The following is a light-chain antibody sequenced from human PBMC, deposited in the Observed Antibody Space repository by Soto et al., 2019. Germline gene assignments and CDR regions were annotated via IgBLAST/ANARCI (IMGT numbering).Light chain of an antibody. V-gene: IGKV3-15*01. Sequence: EIVMTQSPATLSVSPGERAALSCRASQSVGSNLAWYQQKPGQAPRLLIYGASSRATGIPARFSGSGSGTEFTLTISSLQSEDFAVYYCQQYYDWPPLTFGGGTKVDIK. CDR2: GAS. CDR3: QQYYDWPPLT. J-gene: IGKJ4*01. CDR1: QSVGSN.